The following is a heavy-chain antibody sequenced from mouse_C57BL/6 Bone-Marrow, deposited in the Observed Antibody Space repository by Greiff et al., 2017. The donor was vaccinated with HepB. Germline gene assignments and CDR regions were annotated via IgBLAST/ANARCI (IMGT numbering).Heavy chain of an antibody. J-gene: IGHJ1*03. V-gene: IGHV14-4*01. CDR2: IDPENGDT. D-gene: IGHD1-1*01. Sequence: VQLQQSGAELVRPGASVKLSCTASGFNIKDDYMHWVKQRPEQGLEWIGWIDPENGDTEYASKFQGKATITADTSSNTAYLQLSSLTSEDTAVYYCTIPYYYGSSHWYFDGWGTGTTVTVSS. CDR3: TIPYYYGSSHWYFDG. CDR1: GFNIKDDY.